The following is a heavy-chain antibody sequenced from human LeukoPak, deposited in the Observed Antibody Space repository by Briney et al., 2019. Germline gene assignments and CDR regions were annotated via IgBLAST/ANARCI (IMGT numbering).Heavy chain of an antibody. CDR1: GSTFSSYG. V-gene: IGHV3-30*03. CDR2: ISYDGSNK. Sequence: AGGSLRLSCAASGSTFSSYGMHWVRQAPGKGLEWVAVISYDGSNKYYADSVKGRFTISRDNSKNTLYLQMNSLRAEDTAVYYCARDGEGFDYWGQGTLVTVSS. J-gene: IGHJ4*02. CDR3: ARDGEGFDY.